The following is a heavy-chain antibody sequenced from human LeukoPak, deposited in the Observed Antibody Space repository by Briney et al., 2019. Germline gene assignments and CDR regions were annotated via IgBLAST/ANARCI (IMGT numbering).Heavy chain of an antibody. CDR3: AKAVGGSSSL. V-gene: IGHV3-30*18. Sequence: GGSLRLSCAASGFTFSSYGMHWVRQAPGKRLEWVAVISYDGSNKYYADSVKGRFTISRDNSKNTLYLQMNSLRAEDTAVYYCAKAVGGSSSLWGQGTLVTVSS. CDR2: ISYDGSNK. J-gene: IGHJ4*02. CDR1: GFTFSSYG. D-gene: IGHD1-26*01.